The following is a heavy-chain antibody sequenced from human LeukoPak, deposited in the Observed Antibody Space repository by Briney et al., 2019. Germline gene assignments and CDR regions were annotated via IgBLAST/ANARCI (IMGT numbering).Heavy chain of an antibody. D-gene: IGHD4-17*01. V-gene: IGHV3-15*01. J-gene: IGHJ4*02. CDR2: IKSKTDGGTT. CDR3: TTRRTVTTSLFDY. Sequence: GGSLRLSCAASGFTFSNAWMSWVRQAPGKGLEWVGRIKSKTDGGTTDYAAPVKGRFTISRDNSKNTLYLQMNSLKTEDTAVYYCTTRRTVTTSLFDYWGQGTLVTVSS. CDR1: GFTFSNAW.